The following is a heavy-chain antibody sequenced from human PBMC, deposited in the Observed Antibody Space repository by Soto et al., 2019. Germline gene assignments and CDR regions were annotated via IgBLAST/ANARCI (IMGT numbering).Heavy chain of an antibody. Sequence: GESLKISCMGSGYSFTSYWIGWVRQMPGKGLEWMGIIYPGDSDTRYSPSFQGQVTISADKSISTAYLQWSSLKASDTAMYYCASSSYCSSTSCHFYGMDVWGQGTTVTVSS. J-gene: IGHJ6*02. CDR2: IYPGDSDT. D-gene: IGHD2-2*01. CDR1: GYSFTSYW. V-gene: IGHV5-51*01. CDR3: ASSSYCSSTSCHFYGMDV.